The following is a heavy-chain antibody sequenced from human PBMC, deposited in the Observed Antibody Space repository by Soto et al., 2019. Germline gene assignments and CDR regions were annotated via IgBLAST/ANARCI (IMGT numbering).Heavy chain of an antibody. CDR2: IIPIFGTA. CDR1: GGTFSSYA. J-gene: IGHJ4*02. CDR3: ARGRLIQLWLFDY. Sequence: SVKVSCKASGGTFSSYAISWVRQAPGQGLEWMGGIIPIFGTANYAQKFQGRVTITADESTSTAYMELSSLRSEDTAVYYCARGRLIQLWLFDYWGQGTLVTVSS. V-gene: IGHV1-69*13. D-gene: IGHD5-18*01.